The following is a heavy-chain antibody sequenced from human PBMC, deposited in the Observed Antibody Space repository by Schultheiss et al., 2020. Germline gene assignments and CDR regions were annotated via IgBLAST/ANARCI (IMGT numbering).Heavy chain of an antibody. D-gene: IGHD6-13*01. CDR3: AKDLDAIAAAGTDAFDI. V-gene: IGHV3-30*18. CDR2: ISYDGSNK. Sequence: GGSLRLSCAASGFTFSSYWMNWYRQAPGKGLEWVAVISYDGSNKYYADSVKGRFTISRDNSKNTLYLQMNSLRAEDTAVYYCAKDLDAIAAAGTDAFDIWGQGTMVTVSS. J-gene: IGHJ3*02. CDR1: GFTFSSYW.